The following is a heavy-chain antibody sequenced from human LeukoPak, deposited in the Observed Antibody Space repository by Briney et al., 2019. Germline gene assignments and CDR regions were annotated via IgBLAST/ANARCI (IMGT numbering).Heavy chain of an antibody. V-gene: IGHV3-30*02. CDR3: AKDLIASSRWSGEYYYGMDV. J-gene: IGHJ6*02. CDR1: GFTFSSYG. D-gene: IGHD6-19*01. Sequence: GGSLRLSCAASGFTFSSYGMHWVRQAPGKGLEWVAFIRYDGSNKYYADSVKGRFTISRDNSKNTLYLQMNSLRAEDTAVYYCAKDLIASSRWSGEYYYGMDVWGQGTAVTVSS. CDR2: IRYDGSNK.